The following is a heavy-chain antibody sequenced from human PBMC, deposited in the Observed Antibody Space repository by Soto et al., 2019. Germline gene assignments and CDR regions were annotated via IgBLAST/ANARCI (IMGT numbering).Heavy chain of an antibody. D-gene: IGHD3-9*01. Sequence: QVQLQQWGAGPLRPLETLSLTCGVSGGSFGGYYWAWIRQSPGKGLEWIGEINDRGSINYNPSLKSRISISVDTSKKHYSLNLRSVTAADTAVYYCARESHDILTGPPWVWYFDLWGRGTLVTVSS. CDR3: ARESHDILTGPPWVWYFDL. V-gene: IGHV4-34*01. J-gene: IGHJ2*01. CDR1: GGSFGGYY. CDR2: INDRGSI.